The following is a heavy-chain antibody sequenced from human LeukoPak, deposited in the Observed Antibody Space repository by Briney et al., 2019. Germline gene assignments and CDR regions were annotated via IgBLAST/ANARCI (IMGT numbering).Heavy chain of an antibody. V-gene: IGHV3-23*01. CDR2: ITGSSGSR. CDR1: GFTFDSFA. Sequence: PGGSLRLSCAASGFTFDSFAVSWVRQAPGKGLDWVSTITGSSGSRYHADSVKGRFTISRDNSKNTLYLQMNGLRAEDTAIYYCARAGIGVTMRMFDSWGQGTLITVSS. D-gene: IGHD3-10*01. CDR3: ARAGIGVTMRMFDS. J-gene: IGHJ4*02.